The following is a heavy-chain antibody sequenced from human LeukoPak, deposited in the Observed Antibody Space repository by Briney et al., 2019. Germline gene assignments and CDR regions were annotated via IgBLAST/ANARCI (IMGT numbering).Heavy chain of an antibody. Sequence: SGPTLLQPTPPLTLTCTFSGFSLTTSGVGVGWIRQPPGTALEWLAFIYWDDDKRYRPSLKSRLTISKDTSKNQVVLTMTDMDLVDTATYYCVHGRYGGNLAYWGQGTRVTVSS. CDR1: GFSLTTSGVG. D-gene: IGHD5-12*01. V-gene: IGHV2-5*02. CDR3: VHGRYGGNLAY. CDR2: IYWDDDK. J-gene: IGHJ4*02.